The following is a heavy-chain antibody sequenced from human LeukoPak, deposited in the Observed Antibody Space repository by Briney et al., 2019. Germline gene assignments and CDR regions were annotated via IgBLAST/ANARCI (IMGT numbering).Heavy chain of an antibody. CDR1: GFTFSSYS. J-gene: IGHJ4*02. CDR2: ISSSSSYI. Sequence: GGSLRLSCAASGFTFSSYSMNWVRQAPGKGLEWVSSISSSSSYIYYADSVKGRFTISRDNAKNSLYLQMNSLRAEDTAVYYGARDANIAVAGTVSFDYWGQGTLVTVSS. V-gene: IGHV3-21*01. CDR3: ARDANIAVAGTVSFDY. D-gene: IGHD6-19*01.